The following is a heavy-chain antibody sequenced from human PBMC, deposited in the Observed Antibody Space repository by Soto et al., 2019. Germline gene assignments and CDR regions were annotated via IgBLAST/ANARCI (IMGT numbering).Heavy chain of an antibody. CDR3: ARVGGINWFDP. Sequence: QVQLQESGPGLVKPSQTLSLTCTVSGGSISSGGYYWSWIRQHPGKGLEWIGYIYYSGSTYNPSLKSRVTISVDTSKNQFSLKLSSVTAADTAVYYCARVGGINWFDPWGQGTLVTVSS. V-gene: IGHV4-31*03. D-gene: IGHD3-16*01. CDR1: GGSISSGGYY. J-gene: IGHJ5*02. CDR2: IYYSGST.